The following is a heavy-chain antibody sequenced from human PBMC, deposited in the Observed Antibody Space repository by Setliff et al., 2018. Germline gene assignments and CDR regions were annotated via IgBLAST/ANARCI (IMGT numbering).Heavy chain of an antibody. Sequence: GESLKISCVASGFTLSTYAMSWVRQAPGKGLEWVSVISDSGGSTYYADSVKGRFTISRDNSKNTLYLQMNSLRAEDTAVYYCAKDRNGYSSGWTLFAYWGQGTRVTVSS. D-gene: IGHD6-19*01. J-gene: IGHJ4*02. V-gene: IGHV3-23*01. CDR3: AKDRNGYSSGWTLFAY. CDR2: ISDSGGST. CDR1: GFTLSTYA.